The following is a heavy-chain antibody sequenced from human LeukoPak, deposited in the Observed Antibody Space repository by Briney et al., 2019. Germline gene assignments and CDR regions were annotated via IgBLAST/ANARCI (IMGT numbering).Heavy chain of an antibody. CDR3: ARTAGYYYYMDV. J-gene: IGHJ6*03. Sequence: SXTLSLTCTVSGGSISSYYWSWLRQPPGKGLGWIGNIFYSGSTNYNPSLKRRVTISVDTSKKQFSLKLTSLTAADTAVYYCARTAGYYYYMDVWGKGTTVTVSS. CDR2: IFYSGST. CDR1: GGSISSYY. V-gene: IGHV4-59*01.